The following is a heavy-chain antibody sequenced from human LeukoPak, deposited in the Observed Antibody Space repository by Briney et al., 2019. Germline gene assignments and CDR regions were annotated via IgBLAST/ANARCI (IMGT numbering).Heavy chain of an antibody. CDR1: GYTFTSYG. Sequence: ASVKVSCKASGYTFTSYGISWVRQAPGQGLEWMGIINPSGGSTSYAQKFQGRVTMTRDTSTSTVYMELSSLRSEDTAVYYCARTGITTYYYYGMDVWGQGTTVTVSS. CDR3: ARTGITTYYYYGMDV. CDR2: INPSGGST. D-gene: IGHD3-3*01. V-gene: IGHV1-46*01. J-gene: IGHJ6*02.